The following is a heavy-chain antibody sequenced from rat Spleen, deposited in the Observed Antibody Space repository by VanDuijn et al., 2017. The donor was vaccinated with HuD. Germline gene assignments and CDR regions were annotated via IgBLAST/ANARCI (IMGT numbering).Heavy chain of an antibody. J-gene: IGHJ3*01. V-gene: IGHV5-22*01. CDR1: GFTFSDYY. CDR3: ARHRAYWFAY. CDR2: ITNTGRST. D-gene: IGHD4-1*01. Sequence: EVQLVESGGGLVQPGRSLKLSCAASGFTFSDYYMAWVRQAPGKGLEWVASITNTGRSTYYPDSVRGRFAISRDTAENTLYLQMSSLRSEDTATYYCARHRAYWFAYWGQGTLVTVSS.